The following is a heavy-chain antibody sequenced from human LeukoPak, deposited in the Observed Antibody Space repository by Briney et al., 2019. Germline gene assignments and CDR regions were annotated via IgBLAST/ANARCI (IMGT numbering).Heavy chain of an antibody. Sequence: HPGRSLRLSCAASGFTFDDYAMHWVRQAPGKGLEWVSGISWNSGSIGYADSVKGRSTISRDNAENSLYLQMNSLRAEDTALYYCAKGRDKYQLLSKNWFDPWGQGTLVTVSS. J-gene: IGHJ5*02. D-gene: IGHD2-2*01. CDR1: GFTFDDYA. CDR3: AKGRDKYQLLSKNWFDP. CDR2: ISWNSGSI. V-gene: IGHV3-9*01.